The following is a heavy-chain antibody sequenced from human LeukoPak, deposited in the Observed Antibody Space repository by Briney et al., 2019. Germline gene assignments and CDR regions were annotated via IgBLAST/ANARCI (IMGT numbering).Heavy chain of an antibody. V-gene: IGHV3-48*03. CDR2: ISSSGSTI. Sequence: GGSLRLSCAASGFTFTRFNMNWVRQAPGKGLEWVSYISSSGSTIYYADSVKGRFTISRDNAKNSLYLQMNSLRAEDTAVYYCARVGWGLFDYWGQGTLVTVSS. CDR3: ARVGWGLFDY. J-gene: IGHJ4*02. D-gene: IGHD7-27*01. CDR1: GFTFTRFN.